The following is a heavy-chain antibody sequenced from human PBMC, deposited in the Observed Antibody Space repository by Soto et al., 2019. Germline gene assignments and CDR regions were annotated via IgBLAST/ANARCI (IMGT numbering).Heavy chain of an antibody. Sequence: ASVKVSRKASGYTFTSYDINWVRQATGQGLEWMGWMNPNSGNTGYAQKFQGRVTMTRNTSISTAYMELSSLRSEDTAVYYCARERSAAGTGWFDPWGQGTLVTVSS. V-gene: IGHV1-8*01. CDR3: ARERSAAGTGWFDP. D-gene: IGHD6-13*01. CDR2: MNPNSGNT. CDR1: GYTFTSYD. J-gene: IGHJ5*02.